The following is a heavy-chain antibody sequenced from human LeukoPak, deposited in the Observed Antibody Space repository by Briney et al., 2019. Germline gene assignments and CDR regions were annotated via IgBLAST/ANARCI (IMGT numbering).Heavy chain of an antibody. CDR2: ISSSGSTI. V-gene: IGHV3-48*03. CDR1: GFTFSNYE. Sequence: GGSLRLSCAASGFTFSNYEMNWVRQAPGKGLEWVSYISSSGSTIYYADSVKGRFTISRDNAKYSLYLQMNSLRAEDTAVYYCARPYSSSWNYYFDYWGQGTLVTVSS. CDR3: ARPYSSSWNYYFDY. D-gene: IGHD6-13*01. J-gene: IGHJ4*02.